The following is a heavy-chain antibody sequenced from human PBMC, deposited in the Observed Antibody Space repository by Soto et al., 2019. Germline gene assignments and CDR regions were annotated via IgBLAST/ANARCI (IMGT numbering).Heavy chain of an antibody. Sequence: PGESLKISCVPSGFLFRSYWMHWVRQTPAKGLVWVSEIRPDGSNTNYADSVRGRFTMSRDNAKNALYLQMNSLRVEDTGVYYCVRGTSAWKGVDVWGQGTTVTVSS. CDR1: GFLFRSYW. CDR2: IRPDGSNT. V-gene: IGHV3-74*01. CDR3: VRGTSAWKGVDV. D-gene: IGHD1-1*01. J-gene: IGHJ6*02.